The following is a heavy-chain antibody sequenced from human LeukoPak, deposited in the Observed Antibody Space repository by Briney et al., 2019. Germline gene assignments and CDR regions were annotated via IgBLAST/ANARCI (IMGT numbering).Heavy chain of an antibody. V-gene: IGHV1-69*13. CDR3: ARVFTMVRGAFDP. CDR1: GGTFSSYA. J-gene: IGHJ5*02. Sequence: SVKVSCKASGGTFSSYAISWVRQAPGQGLEWMGGIIPIFGTANYAQKFQGRVTITADESTSTAYMELSSLRSEGTAVYYCARVFTMVRGAFDPWGQGTLVTVFS. CDR2: IIPIFGTA. D-gene: IGHD3-10*01.